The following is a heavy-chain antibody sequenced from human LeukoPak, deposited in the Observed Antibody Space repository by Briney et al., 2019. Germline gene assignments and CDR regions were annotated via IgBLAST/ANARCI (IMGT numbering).Heavy chain of an antibody. CDR2: IYPADSHT. J-gene: IGHJ4*02. Sequence: GESLKISCKGSGYNFISNWIAWVRQMPGKGREWMGIIYPADSHTRYSPSFQGQVTISADKSISTAYLQWSSLEASDTAMYYCARTDCSSTDCYLFDYWGQGTVVTVSP. D-gene: IGHD2-2*01. CDR3: ARTDCSSTDCYLFDY. CDR1: GYNFISNW. V-gene: IGHV5-51*01.